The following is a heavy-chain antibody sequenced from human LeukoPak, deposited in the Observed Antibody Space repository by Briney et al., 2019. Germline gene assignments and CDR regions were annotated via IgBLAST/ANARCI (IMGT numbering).Heavy chain of an antibody. V-gene: IGHV3-48*03. Sequence: GGSLRLSCAASGFTFSSYEMNWVRQAPGKGLEWVSYINSSGSTIYYADSVKGRFTISRDNAKNSLYLQMNSLRAEDTAVYYCARAAYYYGSGSYSPKFDYWGQGTLVTVSS. CDR3: ARAAYYYGSGSYSPKFDY. CDR1: GFTFSSYE. D-gene: IGHD3-10*01. CDR2: INSSGSTI. J-gene: IGHJ4*02.